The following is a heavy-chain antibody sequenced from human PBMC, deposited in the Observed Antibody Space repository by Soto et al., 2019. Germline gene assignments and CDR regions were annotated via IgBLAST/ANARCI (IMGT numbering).Heavy chain of an antibody. CDR3: ARDPPARQTTVTTPFDY. CDR1: GGTFSSYA. Sequence: SVKVSCKAAGGTFSSYAISWVRQAPGQGLEWMGGIIPIFGTANYAQKFQGRVTITADESTSTAYMELSSLRSEDTAVYYCARDPPARQTTVTTPFDYWGQGTLVTVSS. V-gene: IGHV1-69*13. CDR2: IIPIFGTA. D-gene: IGHD4-4*01. J-gene: IGHJ4*02.